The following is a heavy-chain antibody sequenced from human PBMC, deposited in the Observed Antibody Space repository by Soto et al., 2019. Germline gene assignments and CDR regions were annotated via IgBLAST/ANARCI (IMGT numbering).Heavy chain of an antibody. J-gene: IGHJ4*02. D-gene: IGHD6-19*01. CDR2: IRSKANSYAT. V-gene: IGHV3-73*01. CDR3: TSLDARKAVAQN. Sequence: EVQLVESGGGLVQPGGSLKLSCAASGFTFSGSAMHWVRQASGKGLEWVGRIRSKANSYATAYAASVKGRFTISRDDSKNTAYLQMNSLKTEDTAVYYCTSLDARKAVAQNWGQGTLVTVSS. CDR1: GFTFSGSA.